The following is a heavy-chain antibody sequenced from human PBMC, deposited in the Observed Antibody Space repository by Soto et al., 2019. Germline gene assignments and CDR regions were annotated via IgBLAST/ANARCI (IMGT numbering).Heavy chain of an antibody. CDR2: ITGSGDTT. J-gene: IGHJ4*02. CDR1: GFTFTSYA. Sequence: EVQLLESGGGLVQPGGSLRLSCAASGFTFTSYAVSWVRQAPGKGLEWVSTITGSGDTTYYADSVKGRFTISRDNSKNTLFLQMNGLRADDTAVYYCVTYIAATLHSLQYWGQGTLVTVSS. CDR3: VTYIAATLHSLQY. D-gene: IGHD6-25*01. V-gene: IGHV3-23*01.